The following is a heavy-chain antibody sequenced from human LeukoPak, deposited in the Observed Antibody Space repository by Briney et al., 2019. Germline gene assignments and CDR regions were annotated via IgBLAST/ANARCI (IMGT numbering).Heavy chain of an antibody. J-gene: IGHJ4*02. CDR3: ASAKASFDY. V-gene: IGHV3-21*01. Sequence: GGSLRLSCAASGFTFSSYSMNWVRQAPGKGLEWVSSISSSSSYIYYADSVKGRFTISRDNAKNSLYLQMSSLRAEDTAVYYCASAKASFDYWGQGTLVTVSS. CDR2: ISSSSSYI. CDR1: GFTFSSYS.